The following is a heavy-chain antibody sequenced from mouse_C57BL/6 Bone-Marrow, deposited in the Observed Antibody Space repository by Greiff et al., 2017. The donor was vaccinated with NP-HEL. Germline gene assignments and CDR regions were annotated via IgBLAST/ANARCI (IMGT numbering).Heavy chain of an antibody. J-gene: IGHJ4*01. CDR3: AREEAYSNYDAMDY. V-gene: IGHV1-20*01. D-gene: IGHD2-5*01. Sequence: EVQLQQSGPELVKPGDSVKISCKASGYSFTGYFMHWVMQSHGKSLEWIGRINPYNGDTFYNQKFKGKATLTVDKSSSTAHMELRSLTSEDSAVYYCAREEAYSNYDAMDYWGQGTSVTVSS. CDR2: INPYNGDT. CDR1: GYSFTGYF.